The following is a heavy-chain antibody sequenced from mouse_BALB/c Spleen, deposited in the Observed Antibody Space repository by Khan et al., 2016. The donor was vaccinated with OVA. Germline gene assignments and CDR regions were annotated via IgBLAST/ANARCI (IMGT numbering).Heavy chain of an antibody. CDR1: GYTFTSYT. CDR3: IRDGAYHRNDGWFAY. J-gene: IGHJ3*01. Sequence: QVQLKQSGAELARPGASVKMSCKASGYTFTSYTIHWIKERPGQGLEWIGYINPSNGYTNYNQKFKDKATLTTDKSSTTASLQLSSLTSDDSAVYNCIRDGAYHRNDGWFAYWGQGTLVTVSA. V-gene: IGHV1-4*01. D-gene: IGHD2-14*01. CDR2: INPSNGYT.